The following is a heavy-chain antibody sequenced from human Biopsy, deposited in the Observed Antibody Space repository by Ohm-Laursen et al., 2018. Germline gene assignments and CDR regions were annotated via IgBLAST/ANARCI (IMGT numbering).Heavy chain of an antibody. J-gene: IGHJ4*02. D-gene: IGHD3-3*01. CDR3: VRGYSSSWSGYLDH. V-gene: IGHV3-9*01. Sequence: SLRLSCAAFGFTLDDHVMHWVRQAPGKGLEWVSGISWDGGSEGYADSVKGRFTISRDNAKNSLFLQMNSLTTEDAALYYCVRGYSSSWSGYLDHWGQGTLVTVSS. CDR2: ISWDGGSE. CDR1: GFTLDDHV.